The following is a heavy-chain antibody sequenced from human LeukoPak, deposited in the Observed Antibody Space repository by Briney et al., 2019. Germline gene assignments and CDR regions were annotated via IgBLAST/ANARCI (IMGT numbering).Heavy chain of an antibody. J-gene: IGHJ4*02. CDR3: ARGGRWLQFNY. V-gene: IGHV4-59*01. CDR1: GGSISTYF. Sequence: SETLSLTCTVSGGSISTYFWSWIRQPPGKTLEWIGYISYSGRTNNDPSLKSRVTISVDTSKNQFSLKLSSVTAADTAVYYCARGGRWLQFNYWGQGTLVTVSS. D-gene: IGHD5-24*01. CDR2: ISYSGRT.